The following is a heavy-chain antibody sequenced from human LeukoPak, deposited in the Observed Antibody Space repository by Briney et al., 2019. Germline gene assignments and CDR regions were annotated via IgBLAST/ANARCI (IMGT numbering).Heavy chain of an antibody. CDR1: GFTLSTYS. V-gene: IGHV3-48*01. D-gene: IGHD1-26*01. J-gene: IGHJ4*02. CDR2: ISSSSSII. Sequence: GGSLRLPCAASGFTLSTYSMNWVGQAPGKGLERVAHISSSSSIIYYADSVKGRFTISRDNAKNSLYLQMNSLRAEDTAVYYCARGAVESYRTRYYFDYWGQGTLVTVSS. CDR3: ARGAVESYRTRYYFDY.